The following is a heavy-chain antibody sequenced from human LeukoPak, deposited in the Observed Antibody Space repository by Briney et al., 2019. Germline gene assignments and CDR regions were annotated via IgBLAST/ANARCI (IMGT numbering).Heavy chain of an antibody. CDR3: ARESTYYYDSSGYYFRDD. CDR2: INYRGST. D-gene: IGHD3-22*01. CDR1: GGSISNSDYY. V-gene: IGHV4-39*07. Sequence: PTETLSLTCTVSGGSISNSDYYWDWIRQPPGKGLEWIGSINYRGSTYYNPSLESRVTISVDTSKNEFSLKMSSVTAADTAVYYCARESTYYYDSSGYYFRDDWGQGTLVTVSS. J-gene: IGHJ4*02.